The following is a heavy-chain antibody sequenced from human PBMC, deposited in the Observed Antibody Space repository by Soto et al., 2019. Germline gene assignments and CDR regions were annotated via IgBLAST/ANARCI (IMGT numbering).Heavy chain of an antibody. CDR2: IYPGDSDT. CDR1: GYTFSTYW. D-gene: IGHD4-17*01. J-gene: IGHJ4*02. CDR3: ARVTTVTTDDHFDF. V-gene: IGHV5-51*01. Sequence: GESLKISCKGSGYTFSTYWIGWVRQMPGKGLEWMGIIYPGDSDTRYSPSFQGQVTISADKSISTAYLQWSSLKASDTAMYYCARVTTVTTDDHFDFWGQGTLVTVSS.